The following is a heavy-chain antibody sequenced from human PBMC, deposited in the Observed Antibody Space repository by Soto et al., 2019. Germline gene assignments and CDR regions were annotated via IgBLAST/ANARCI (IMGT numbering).Heavy chain of an antibody. D-gene: IGHD2-8*01. J-gene: IGHJ4*02. CDR1: GGSISNFY. Sequence: SGTLSLTCTVSGGSISNFYWSWIRQPPGKGLEWIGYISYSGNTNYNPSLKSRVSISVDTSKNQLSLNLTSVTAADTAVYYCARAQMVLSRYSFDSWGQGTPVTVYS. CDR2: ISYSGNT. V-gene: IGHV4-59*01. CDR3: ARAQMVLSRYSFDS.